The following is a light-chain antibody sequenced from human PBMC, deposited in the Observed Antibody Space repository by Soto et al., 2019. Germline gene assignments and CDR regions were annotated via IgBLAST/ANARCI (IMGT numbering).Light chain of an antibody. J-gene: IGLJ7*01. V-gene: IGLV2-11*01. Sequence: QSALTQPRSVSGSPGQSVTISCTGTSSDVGGYEYVSWYQQHPGKAPKFMIYDVTKRPSGVPDRFSGSKSGNTASLTISGLQAEDEADYYCCSDAGSYSWVFGGGTQLTVL. CDR3: CSDAGSYSWV. CDR2: DVT. CDR1: SSDVGGYEY.